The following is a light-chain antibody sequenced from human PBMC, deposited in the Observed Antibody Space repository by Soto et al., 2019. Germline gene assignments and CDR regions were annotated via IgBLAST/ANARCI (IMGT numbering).Light chain of an antibody. CDR3: QQYNTYSA. V-gene: IGKV1-5*01. CDR2: DAS. J-gene: IGKJ1*01. Sequence: MQITQCPSPRSASVGDRVTITCRASQSVSNWLAWYQQKRGKAPELLIYDASSLKSGVPSRFSGSGSGTEFTLTISSLQPDDFATYYCQQYNTYSAFGQRTKVDI. CDR1: QSVSNW.